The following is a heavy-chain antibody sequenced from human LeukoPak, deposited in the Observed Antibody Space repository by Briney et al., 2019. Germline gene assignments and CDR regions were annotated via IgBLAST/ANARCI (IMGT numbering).Heavy chain of an antibody. J-gene: IGHJ3*02. CDR1: GFTFSSYA. V-gene: IGHV3-23*01. CDR2: ISGSGGST. CDR3: AKDKGRCGSGGSCYSDAFDI. Sequence: PGGSLRLSCAASGFTFSSYAMSWVPQAPAKGLEWVSAISGSGGSTYYADSVKGRFTISRDNSKNTLYMQMNSLRAEDTAVYYCAKDKGRCGSGGSCYSDAFDIWGQGTMVTVSS. D-gene: IGHD2-15*01.